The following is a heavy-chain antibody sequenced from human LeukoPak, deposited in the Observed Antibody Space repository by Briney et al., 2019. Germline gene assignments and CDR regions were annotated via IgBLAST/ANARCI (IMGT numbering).Heavy chain of an antibody. J-gene: IGHJ5*02. CDR1: GLTFSSYS. CDR2: ISSSSSYI. D-gene: IGHD2-2*01. Sequence: GGSLRLSCAASGLTFSSYSMNWVRQAPGKGLEWVSSISSSSSYIYYADSVKGRFTISGDNAKNSLYLQMNSLRAEDTAVYYCATLAHIVVVPAATYNWFDPWGQGTLVTVSS. V-gene: IGHV3-21*01. CDR3: ATLAHIVVVPAATYNWFDP.